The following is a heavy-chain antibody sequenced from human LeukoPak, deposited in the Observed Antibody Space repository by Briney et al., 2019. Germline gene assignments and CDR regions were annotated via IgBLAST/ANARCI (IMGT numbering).Heavy chain of an antibody. D-gene: IGHD1-14*01. CDR2: IYHTGSN. J-gene: IGHJ3*02. Sequence: PSETLSLTCTVSGGSVSSADYYWSWIRHPPGKALEWIGYIYHTGSNNYKYSLKSRVTISLDTSKNQFSLKLSSVTAADTAVYYCARAREQNRDRNHKQEIDIWGQGTMVTVSS. V-gene: IGHV4-61*08. CDR1: GGSVSSADYY. CDR3: ARAREQNRDRNHKQEIDI.